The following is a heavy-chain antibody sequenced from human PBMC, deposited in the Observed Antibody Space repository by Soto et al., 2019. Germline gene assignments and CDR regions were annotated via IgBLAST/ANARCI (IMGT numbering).Heavy chain of an antibody. Sequence: EVQLLESGGGLVQPGGSLRLSCAASGFTFSSYAMSWVRQAPGKGLEWVSAISGSGGSTYYADSVKGRFTISRDNSKNTLYPQMNSLRAEDTAVYYCAKKSQLLEGGGDYWGQGTLVTVSS. CDR3: AKKSQLLEGGGDY. V-gene: IGHV3-23*01. CDR1: GFTFSSYA. J-gene: IGHJ4*02. CDR2: ISGSGGST. D-gene: IGHD2-2*01.